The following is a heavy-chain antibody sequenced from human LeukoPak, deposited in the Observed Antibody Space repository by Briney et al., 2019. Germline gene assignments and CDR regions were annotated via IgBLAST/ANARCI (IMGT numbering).Heavy chain of an antibody. J-gene: IGHJ6*02. CDR1: GGSLSGYY. CDR2: INHSGST. V-gene: IGHV4-34*01. D-gene: IGHD3-10*01. CDR3: ARFLGEGGLRGVIIRYYYYYGMDV. Sequence: SETLSLTCAVYGGSLSGYYWSWIRQPPGKGLEWIGEINHSGSTNYNPSLKSRVTMSVDTSKNQFSLKLSSVTAADTAVYYCARFLGEGGLRGVIIRYYYYYGMDVWGQGTTVTVSS.